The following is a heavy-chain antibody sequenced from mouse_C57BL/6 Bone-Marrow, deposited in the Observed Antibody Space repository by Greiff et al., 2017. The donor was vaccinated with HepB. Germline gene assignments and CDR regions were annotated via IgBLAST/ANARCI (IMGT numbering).Heavy chain of an antibody. CDR2: IYPRSGNT. CDR1: GYTFTSYG. V-gene: IGHV1-81*01. J-gene: IGHJ4*01. Sequence: QVQLQQSGAELARPGASVKLSCKASGYTFTSYGISWVKQRTGQGLEWIGEIYPRSGNTYYNEKFKGKATLTADKSSSTAYMELRSLTSEDSAVYFCAISASVITTVVAPYAMDYWGQGTSVTVSS. CDR3: AISASVITTVVAPYAMDY. D-gene: IGHD1-1*01.